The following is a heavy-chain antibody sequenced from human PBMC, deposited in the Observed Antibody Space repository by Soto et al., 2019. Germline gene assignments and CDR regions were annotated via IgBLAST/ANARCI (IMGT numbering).Heavy chain of an antibody. D-gene: IGHD1-7*01. Sequence: QVQLQESGPGLVKPSQTRSLTCTVSGGSISSGGYYWSWIRQHPGKGLEWIGYIYYSGSTYYNPSLKSRATISVDTSKNPFSLKLSSVAAADTAVYYCARDRGDWNSSPLADLWGRGTLVTVSS. CDR3: ARDRGDWNSSPLADL. CDR1: GGSISSGGYY. V-gene: IGHV4-31*03. J-gene: IGHJ2*01. CDR2: IYYSGST.